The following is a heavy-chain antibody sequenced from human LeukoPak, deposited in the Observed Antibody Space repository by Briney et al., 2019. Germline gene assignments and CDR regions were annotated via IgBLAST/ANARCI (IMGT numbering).Heavy chain of an antibody. Sequence: GGSLRLSCAVSGISLSNYGMSWVRQAPGKGLEWVAGLSDSGGRTNYADSVKGRFTISRDNSKNTLYLQMNSLRVEDTAVYFCAKRGVVIRVILVGFHKEAYYFDSWGQGALVTVSP. V-gene: IGHV3-23*01. CDR3: AKRGVVIRVILVGFHKEAYYFDS. CDR2: LSDSGGRT. D-gene: IGHD3-22*01. CDR1: GISLSNYG. J-gene: IGHJ4*02.